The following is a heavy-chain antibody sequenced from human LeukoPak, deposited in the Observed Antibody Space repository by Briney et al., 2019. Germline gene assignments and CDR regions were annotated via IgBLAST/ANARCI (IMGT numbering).Heavy chain of an antibody. CDR2: INPSGGTT. Sequence: ASVKVSCEASGYTFTSYHMHWVRQAPGQGLEWMGIINPSGGTTNYAQKFRGRVTMTRDMSTSTVYMELSSLRSDDTAVYYCARDQGSIGSGSSCGYWGQGTLVTVSS. CDR1: GYTFTSYH. V-gene: IGHV1-46*01. J-gene: IGHJ4*02. CDR3: ARDQGSIGSGSSCGY. D-gene: IGHD3-10*01.